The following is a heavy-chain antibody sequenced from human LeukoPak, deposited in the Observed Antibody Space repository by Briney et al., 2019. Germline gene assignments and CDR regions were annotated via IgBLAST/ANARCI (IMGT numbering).Heavy chain of an antibody. CDR2: VGGSGGST. CDR3: AKRRSRGDYYFDY. CDR1: GFTFSSYG. D-gene: IGHD4-17*01. V-gene: IGHV3-23*01. J-gene: IGHJ4*02. Sequence: GGSLRLSCAASGFTFSSYGMSWVRQAPGKGLEWVSVVGGSGGSTYHADSVKGRFTISRDNSKNTLYLQMNSLRAEDTAVYYCAKRRSRGDYYFDYWGQGTLVTVSS.